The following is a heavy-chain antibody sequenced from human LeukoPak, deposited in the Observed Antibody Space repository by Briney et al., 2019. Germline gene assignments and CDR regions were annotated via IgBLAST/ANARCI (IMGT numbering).Heavy chain of an antibody. D-gene: IGHD5-12*01. J-gene: IGHJ4*02. CDR3: ARGFSGYDPFDY. Sequence: PGGSLRLSCAVSRFTASSNYMSSVRQTPGKGLEWVSVIYSGGSTYYADSVKGRFTISRDNSRNTLYLQMNSLRAEDTAVYYCARGFSGYDPFDYWGQGTLVTVSS. CDR1: RFTASSNY. CDR2: IYSGGST. V-gene: IGHV3-66*01.